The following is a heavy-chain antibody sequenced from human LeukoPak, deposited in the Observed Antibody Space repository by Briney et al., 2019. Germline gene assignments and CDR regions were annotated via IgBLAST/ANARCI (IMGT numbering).Heavy chain of an antibody. CDR2: IYYSGST. Sequence: SETLSLTCTVSGGSISSSNYYWGWIRQPPGKGLEWIGSIYYSGSTYNNPSLKSRVTMSLDTSKNQFSLRLSSVTAADTAMYYCARTAMVPAAMHTWCFDLWGRGTLVTVSS. CDR3: ARTAMVPAAMHTWCFDL. D-gene: IGHD2-2*01. V-gene: IGHV4-39*07. J-gene: IGHJ2*01. CDR1: GGSISSSNYY.